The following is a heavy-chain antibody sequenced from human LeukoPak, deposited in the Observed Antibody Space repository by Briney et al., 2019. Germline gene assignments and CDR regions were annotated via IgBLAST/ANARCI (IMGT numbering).Heavy chain of an antibody. CDR3: ARAPHFFDTSGSRYYFDY. D-gene: IGHD3-22*01. V-gene: IGHV4-39*07. Sequence: SETLSLTCTVSGASISSSTYYWGWIRQPPGKGLEWIGSIYYSGSTYYNPSLKSRVTISVDTSKNQFSLNLSSVTAADTAVYYCARAPHFFDTSGSRYYFDYWGQGALVTVSS. J-gene: IGHJ4*02. CDR1: GASISSSTYY. CDR2: IYYSGST.